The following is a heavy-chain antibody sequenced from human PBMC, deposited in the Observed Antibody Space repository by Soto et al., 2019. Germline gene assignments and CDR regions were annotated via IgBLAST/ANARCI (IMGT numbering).Heavy chain of an antibody. CDR2: IYYSGST. D-gene: IGHD6-13*01. Sequence: PSETLSLTCTVSGGSISSYYWSWIRQPPGKGLEWIGYIYYSGSTNYNPSLKSRVTISVDASKNQFSLKLSSVTAADTAVYYCARAPEQQLLHRWFDPWGQGXLVPVYS. J-gene: IGHJ5*02. V-gene: IGHV4-59*01. CDR1: GGSISSYY. CDR3: ARAPEQQLLHRWFDP.